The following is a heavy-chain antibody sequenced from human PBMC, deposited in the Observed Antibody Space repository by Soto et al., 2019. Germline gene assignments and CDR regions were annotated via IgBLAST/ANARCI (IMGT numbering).Heavy chain of an antibody. Sequence: GGSLRLSCAVSGSIFSSYGMHWVRQAPGKGLEWVAVTSYDGRNNNYADSVKGRFTISRDNSKNTLYLQMNSLRAEDTAVYYCAKEPIPVYYYYGMDVWGQGTTVTVSS. CDR2: TSYDGRNN. V-gene: IGHV3-30*18. CDR1: GSIFSSYG. CDR3: AKEPIPVYYYYGMDV. J-gene: IGHJ6*02.